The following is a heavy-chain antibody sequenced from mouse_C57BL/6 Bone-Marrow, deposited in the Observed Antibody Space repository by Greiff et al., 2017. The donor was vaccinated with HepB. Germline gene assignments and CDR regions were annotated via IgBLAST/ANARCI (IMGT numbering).Heavy chain of an antibody. V-gene: IGHV1-22*01. CDR3: ARTDGYPWYFDV. J-gene: IGHJ1*03. CDR2: INPNNGGT. D-gene: IGHD2-3*01. CDR1: GYTFTDYN. Sequence: EVQLQQSGAELARPGASVKMSCKASGYTFTDYNMHWVKQSHGKSLEWIGYINPNNGGTSYNQKFKGKATLTVNKSSSTAYMELRSLTSEDSAVYYCARTDGYPWYFDVWGTGTTVTVSS.